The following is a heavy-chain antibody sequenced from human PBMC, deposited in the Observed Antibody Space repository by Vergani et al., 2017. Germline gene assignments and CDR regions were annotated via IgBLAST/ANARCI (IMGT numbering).Heavy chain of an antibody. J-gene: IGHJ4*02. V-gene: IGHV4-34*01. Sequence: QVQLQQWGAGLLKPSETLSLTCAVYGGSFSGYYWSWIRQPPGKGLEWIGEINHSGSTNYNPSLKSRVTISVDTSKNQFSLKLSSVTAADTAVYYCARGRITFGGVIVKVFDYWGQGTLVTGSS. CDR2: INHSGST. D-gene: IGHD3-16*02. CDR3: ARGRITFGGVIVKVFDY. CDR1: GGSFSGYY.